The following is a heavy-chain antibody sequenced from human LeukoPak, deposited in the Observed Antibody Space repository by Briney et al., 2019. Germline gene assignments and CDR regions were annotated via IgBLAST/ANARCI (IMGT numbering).Heavy chain of an antibody. CDR2: ISSSSSTI. CDR1: GFTFSS. V-gene: IGHV3-48*01. J-gene: IGHJ6*03. Sequence: GGSLRLSCAASGFTFSSMNWVRQAPGKGLEWVSYISSSSSTIYYADSVKGRFTISRDNAKNSLYLQMNSLRAEDTAVYYCAREGHDFWGVYMDVWGKGTTVTVSS. D-gene: IGHD3-3*01. CDR3: AREGHDFWGVYMDV.